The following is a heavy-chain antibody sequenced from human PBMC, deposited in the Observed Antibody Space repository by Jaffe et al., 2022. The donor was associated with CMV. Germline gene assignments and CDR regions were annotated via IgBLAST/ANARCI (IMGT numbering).Heavy chain of an antibody. D-gene: IGHD1-26*01. Sequence: QVQLVESGGGVVQPGRSLRLSCAASGFTFSSYGMHWVRQAPGKGLEWVAVIWYDGSNKYYADSVKGRFTISRDNSKNTLYLQMNSLRAEDTAVYYCARDAIEVGATLYYFDYWGQGTLVTVSS. CDR2: IWYDGSNK. V-gene: IGHV3-33*08. J-gene: IGHJ4*02. CDR3: ARDAIEVGATLYYFDY. CDR1: GFTFSSYG.